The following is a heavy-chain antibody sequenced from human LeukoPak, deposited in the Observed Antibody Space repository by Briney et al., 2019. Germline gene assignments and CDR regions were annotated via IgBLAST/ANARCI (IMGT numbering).Heavy chain of an antibody. CDR1: DDSISDYY. J-gene: IGHJ4*02. CDR3: TRGAGWLIDY. V-gene: IGHV4-59*01. D-gene: IGHD3-16*01. Sequence: SETLSLTCTVSDDSISDYYRGWIRRPPGKGLEWIGYIHNSGTSTYNLSLKSRVTISADTSKNQFSLKLNSMTTADTVVYYCTRGAGWLIDYWGQGILVTVSS. CDR2: IHNSGTS.